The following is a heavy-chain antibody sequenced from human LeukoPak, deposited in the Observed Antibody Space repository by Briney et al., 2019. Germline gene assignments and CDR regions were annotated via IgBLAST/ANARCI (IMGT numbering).Heavy chain of an antibody. Sequence: PSGTLSLTCAVSGASISGHYWWSWVRQSPGKGLEWIGRIYSSGSTTYNPSLKSRVTMSIDTSKNQFSLKLSFVTAADTAVYYCARDSGTTGEVKFDPWGQGTLVTVSS. CDR1: GASISGHYW. D-gene: IGHD3-10*01. V-gene: IGHV4-4*02. J-gene: IGHJ5*02. CDR3: ARDSGTTGEVKFDP. CDR2: IYSSGST.